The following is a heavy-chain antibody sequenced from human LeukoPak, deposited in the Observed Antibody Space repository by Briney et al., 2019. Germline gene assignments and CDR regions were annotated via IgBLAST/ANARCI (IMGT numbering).Heavy chain of an antibody. CDR3: AREAKELGATAFHM. J-gene: IGHJ3*02. Sequence: GGSLRLSCAASGFTFSDHYMSWLRQAPGKGLEWVSYISYSGHTIYYADSVKGRFTISRDNAKNSLYLQMNSLRAEDTAVYYCAREAKELGATAFHMWGQGTMVSVSS. CDR2: ISYSGHTI. V-gene: IGHV3-11*01. D-gene: IGHD1-26*01. CDR1: GFTFSDHY.